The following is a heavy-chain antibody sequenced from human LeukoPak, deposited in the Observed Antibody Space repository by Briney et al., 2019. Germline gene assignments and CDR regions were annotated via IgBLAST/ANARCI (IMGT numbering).Heavy chain of an antibody. CDR2: IRSKAYGGTT. V-gene: IGHV3-49*04. CDR1: GFTFSKYY. D-gene: IGHD3-3*01. Sequence: GGSLRLSCVASGFTFSKYYMTWVRQAPGKGLEWVGFIRSKAYGGTTEYAASVKGRFTISRDDSKSIAYLQMNSLKTEDTAVYYCTSSYYDFWSGIASLPDLFDLWGRGTLVTVSS. CDR3: TSSYYDFWSGIASLPDLFDL. J-gene: IGHJ2*01.